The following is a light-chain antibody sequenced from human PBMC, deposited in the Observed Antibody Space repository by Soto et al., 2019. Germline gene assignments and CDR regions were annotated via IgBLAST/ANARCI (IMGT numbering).Light chain of an antibody. V-gene: IGLV4-69*01. CDR1: SGHSSYA. CDR2: LNSDGSH. CDR3: QTWGTGIQV. J-gene: IGLJ3*02. Sequence: QLVLTQSPSASASLGASVKLTCTLSSGHSSYAIAWHQQQPEKGPRYLMKLNSDGSHSKGDGIPDCFSGSSSGAERYLTISSLQSEDEADYYCQTWGTGIQVFGGGTKVTVL.